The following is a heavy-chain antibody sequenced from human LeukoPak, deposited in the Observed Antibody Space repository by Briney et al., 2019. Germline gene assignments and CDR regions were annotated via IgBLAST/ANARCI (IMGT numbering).Heavy chain of an antibody. CDR1: GFTFSSYG. Sequence: GGSLRLSCAASGFTFSSYGMHWVRQAPGKGLEWVAFIRYDGSNKYYADSVKGRFTISRDNSKNTLYLQMNSLRAEGTAVYYCTKDIVVVRASFDYWGQGTLVTVSS. J-gene: IGHJ4*02. CDR2: IRYDGSNK. D-gene: IGHD2-2*01. CDR3: TKDIVVVRASFDY. V-gene: IGHV3-30*02.